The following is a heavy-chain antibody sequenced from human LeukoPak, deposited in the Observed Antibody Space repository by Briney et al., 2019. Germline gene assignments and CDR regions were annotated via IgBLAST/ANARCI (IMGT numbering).Heavy chain of an antibody. J-gene: IGHJ4*02. CDR2: INSDESTT. Sequence: PGGSLRLSCAASGFTFSNYWMHWVRQAPGKGLVWVSRINSDESTTTYADSAKGRFTISRDSAKNTLYLQMNSLRAEDTAVYYCARDPGTAMGRALDYWGQGTLVTVSS. CDR1: GFTFSNYW. D-gene: IGHD5-18*01. V-gene: IGHV3-74*01. CDR3: ARDPGTAMGRALDY.